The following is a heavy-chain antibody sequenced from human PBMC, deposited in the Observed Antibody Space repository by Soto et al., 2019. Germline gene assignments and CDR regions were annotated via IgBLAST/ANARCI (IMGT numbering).Heavy chain of an antibody. CDR3: ARGGYSGSYTNDAFDI. CDR2: INPNSGGT. V-gene: IGHV1-2*04. Sequence: ASVKVSCKASGYTFTGYYMHWVLQAPGQGLEWMGWINPNSGGTNYAQKFQGWVTMTRDTSISTAYMELSRLRSDDTAVYYCARGGYSGSYTNDAFDIWGQGTIVTVSS. D-gene: IGHD1-26*01. J-gene: IGHJ3*02. CDR1: GYTFTGYY.